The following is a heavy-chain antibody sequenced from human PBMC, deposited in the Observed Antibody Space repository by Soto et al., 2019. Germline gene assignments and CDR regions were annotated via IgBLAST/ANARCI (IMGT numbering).Heavy chain of an antibody. CDR3: ARGTRYSSGWYGSGTYNWFDP. Sequence: SETLSLTCAVYGGSFSGYYWSWIRQPPGKGLEWIGEINRSGSTNYNPSLKSRVTISVDTSKNQFSLKLSSVTAADTAVYYCARGTRYSSGWYGSGTYNWFDPWGQGTLVTVSS. D-gene: IGHD6-19*01. CDR1: GGSFSGYY. V-gene: IGHV4-34*01. J-gene: IGHJ5*02. CDR2: INRSGST.